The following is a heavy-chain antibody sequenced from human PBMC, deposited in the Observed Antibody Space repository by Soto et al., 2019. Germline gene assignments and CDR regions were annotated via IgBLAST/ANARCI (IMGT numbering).Heavy chain of an antibody. D-gene: IGHD3-16*01. CDR3: AMGGSPYVWFNEF. CDR2: IIPVFGTT. Sequence: QVQLVQSGAEVKKPGSSMKISCKASGGLFSSYAISWVRQAPGQGLECMGGIIPVFGTTNYAQKFQDRVTITADESTNTAYMDLSSLRSEDTAIYYCAMGGSPYVWFNEFWGQGALVTVSS. CDR1: GGLFSSYA. J-gene: IGHJ4*02. V-gene: IGHV1-69*01.